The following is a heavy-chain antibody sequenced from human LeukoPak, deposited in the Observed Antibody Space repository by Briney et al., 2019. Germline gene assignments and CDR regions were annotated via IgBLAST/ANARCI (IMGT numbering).Heavy chain of an antibody. CDR2: INPNSGGT. CDR3: ARAGVVDAKNDY. CDR1: GYTFTGYY. D-gene: IGHD2-15*01. J-gene: IGHJ4*02. V-gene: IGHV1-2*02. Sequence: EASVKVSCKASGYTFTGYYMHWVRQAPGQGLEWMGWINPNSGGTNYAQKFQGRVTMTRDTSISTAYMELSRLRPDDTAVYYCARAGVVDAKNDYWGQGTLVTVSS.